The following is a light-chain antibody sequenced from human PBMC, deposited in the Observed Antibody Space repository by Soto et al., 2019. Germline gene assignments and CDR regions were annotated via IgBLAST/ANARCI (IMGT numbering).Light chain of an antibody. CDR3: CSYTSSITYV. CDR1: SSDVDGYNY. Sequence: QSALTQPASVSGSPGQSITISCTGASSDVDGYNYVSWYQQYPGKAPKLMIYDVTKRPSGVSGRFSASMSGNTASLTISGLQAEDEADYYCCSYTSSITYVFGTGTQLTVL. V-gene: IGLV2-14*03. CDR2: DVT. J-gene: IGLJ1*01.